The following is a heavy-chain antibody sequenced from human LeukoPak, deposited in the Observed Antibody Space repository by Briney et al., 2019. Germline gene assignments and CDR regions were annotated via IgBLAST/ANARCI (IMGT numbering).Heavy chain of an antibody. CDR2: IIPLKGTS. J-gene: IGHJ4*02. CDR1: GGTLSDHV. V-gene: IGHV1-69*13. CDR3: ATYDVLTGFEY. D-gene: IGHD3-9*01. Sequence: ASVKVSCKASGGTLSDHVISWVRQAPGHGLEWMGGIIPLKGTSKLTQKLQDRATINADESTNTVYMEVRSLRSEDTALYYCATYDVLTGFEYWGQGTLVIVSS.